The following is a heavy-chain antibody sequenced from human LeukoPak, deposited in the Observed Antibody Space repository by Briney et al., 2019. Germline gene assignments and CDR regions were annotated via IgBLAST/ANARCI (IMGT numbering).Heavy chain of an antibody. CDR1: GGSISSYY. CDR3: ARGGYNLAAFYI. V-gene: IGHV4-59*08. J-gene: IGHJ3*02. D-gene: IGHD5-24*01. Sequence: PSETLSLTCTVSGGSISSYYWSWIRQPPGKGLEWIGYIYYIGSTNYNPSLKSRVTMSVDTSKNQFSLRLSSVTAADTAVYYCARGGYNLAAFYIWGQGTMVTVSS. CDR2: IYYIGST.